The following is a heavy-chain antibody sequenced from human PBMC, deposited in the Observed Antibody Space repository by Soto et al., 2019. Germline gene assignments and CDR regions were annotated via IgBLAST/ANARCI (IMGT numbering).Heavy chain of an antibody. CDR1: GFTFTSYG. CDR3: AKAGQLRPRYYFAY. J-gene: IGHJ4*02. Sequence: QVQLVESGGGVVQPGRSLRLSCAASGFTFTSYGMHWVRQAPDTGLYWVAVISYDGNNKYYADSVEGRFTISRDNSKNTLYLQMNSLRAEDTAVYYCAKAGQLRPRYYFAYWGQGALVTVSS. V-gene: IGHV3-30*18. CDR2: ISYDGNNK. D-gene: IGHD1-26*01.